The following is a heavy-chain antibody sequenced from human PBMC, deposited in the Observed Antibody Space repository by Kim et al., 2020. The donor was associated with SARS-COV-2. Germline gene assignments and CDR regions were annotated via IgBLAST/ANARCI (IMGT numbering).Heavy chain of an antibody. CDR2: ST. Sequence: STYYADSVKGRFTISRDNSKNTLYLQMNSLRAEDTAVYYCAKARFRTKRGWGQGTLVTVSS. J-gene: IGHJ4*02. CDR3: AKARFRTKRG. V-gene: IGHV3-23*01. D-gene: IGHD3-10*01.